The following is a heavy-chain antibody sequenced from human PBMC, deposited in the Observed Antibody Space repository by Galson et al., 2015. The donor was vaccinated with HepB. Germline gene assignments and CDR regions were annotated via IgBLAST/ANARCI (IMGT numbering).Heavy chain of an antibody. D-gene: IGHD5-24*01. Sequence: SVKVSCKASGYTFTRYSISWVRQARGQGLQWMGRISGYNGDTNYAQNFQGRVTMTADTSTSTAYMELRRLRSDDTAVYYCARGGMATIGGPSFDAWGQGTLVTVSS. V-gene: IGHV1-18*01. CDR3: ARGGMATIGGPSFDA. CDR1: GYTFTRYS. J-gene: IGHJ4*02. CDR2: ISGYNGDT.